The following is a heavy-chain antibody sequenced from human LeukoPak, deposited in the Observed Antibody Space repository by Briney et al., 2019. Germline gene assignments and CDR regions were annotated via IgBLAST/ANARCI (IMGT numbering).Heavy chain of an antibody. D-gene: IGHD4-17*01. CDR2: ITDSGRKT. Sequence: GGSLRLSCAASGLTFSNYAMNWVRQASGRGLEWVSGITDSGRKTYYADSVKGRFSISRDNSKNTVYLQMSDLRAEDTAVYYCAKITKATTPNYWDQGTLVTVSS. CDR3: AKITKATTPNY. J-gene: IGHJ4*02. V-gene: IGHV3-23*01. CDR1: GLTFSNYA.